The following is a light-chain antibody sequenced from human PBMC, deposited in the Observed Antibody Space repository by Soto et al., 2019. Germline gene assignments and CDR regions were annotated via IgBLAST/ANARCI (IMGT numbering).Light chain of an antibody. V-gene: IGKV3-11*01. CDR2: GAS. Sequence: IVLTKSPCTLSLSPGERATLSCRASQSVSRNLAWYQQKPGQAPRLLIYGASTGATGIPARFSGSGSGTEFTLTISSLEPEDFAVYYCHQRSNWPPFTFGGGTKVDIK. CDR3: HQRSNWPPFT. CDR1: QSVSRN. J-gene: IGKJ4*01.